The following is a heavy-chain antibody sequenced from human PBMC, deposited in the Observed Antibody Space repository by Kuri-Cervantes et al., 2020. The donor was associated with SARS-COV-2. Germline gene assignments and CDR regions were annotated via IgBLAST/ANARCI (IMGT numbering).Heavy chain of an antibody. CDR1: GYTFTSYG. CDR3: ARVPDDSSGYQGELDY. D-gene: IGHD3-22*01. J-gene: IGHJ4*02. V-gene: IGHV1-18*01. Sequence: ASVKVSCKASGYTFTSYGISWVRQAPGQGLEWMGWISAYNGNTNYAQKLQGRVTMTTDTSTSTAYMELRSLRSDDTAVYYCARVPDDSSGYQGELDYWGQGTLVTVSS. CDR2: ISAYNGNT.